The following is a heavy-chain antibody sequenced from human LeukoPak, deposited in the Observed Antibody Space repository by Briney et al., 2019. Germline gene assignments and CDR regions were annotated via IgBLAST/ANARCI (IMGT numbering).Heavy chain of an antibody. J-gene: IGHJ4*02. D-gene: IGHD2-15*01. CDR3: AKRLGYCSGGSCYFEN. Sequence: GGSLRLSCAASGFTFSSYAMSWVRQAPGKGLEWVAAVSGSSGSTYYADSVKGRFTISRDNSKNTLYLQMNNLRGEDTAEYHCAKRLGYCSGGSCYFENWGQGTLVTVSS. CDR2: VSGSSGST. CDR1: GFTFSSYA. V-gene: IGHV3-23*01.